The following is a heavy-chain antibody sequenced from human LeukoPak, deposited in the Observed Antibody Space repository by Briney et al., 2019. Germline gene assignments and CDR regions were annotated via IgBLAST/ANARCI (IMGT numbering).Heavy chain of an antibody. CDR2: ISGSGAGT. CDR3: AKEFRGGWPFDY. D-gene: IGHD6-19*01. Sequence: GGSLRLSCAASGLTFRTYAMSWVRQSPGKGLEWVSGISGSGAGTYYADSVKGRFTISRDNSKNTLYLQMNSLRAEDTAVYYCAKEFRGGWPFDYWGQGTLVTVSS. CDR1: GLTFRTYA. V-gene: IGHV3-23*01. J-gene: IGHJ4*02.